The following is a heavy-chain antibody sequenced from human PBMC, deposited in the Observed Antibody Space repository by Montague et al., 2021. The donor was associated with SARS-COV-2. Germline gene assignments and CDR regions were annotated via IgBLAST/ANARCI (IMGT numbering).Heavy chain of an antibody. CDR3: ARRTYDILTGYGYGMDV. CDR1: GFSLTTIGMC. CDR2: IDWADDK. D-gene: IGHD3-9*01. Sequence: PALVKPTQTLTLTCTFSGFSLTTIGMCVSWIRQPPGKALEWLARIDWADDKYYSTSLKTRLTISKDTSKNQVVLTMTNMDPVDTATYYCARRTYDILTGYGYGMDVWGQGTTVTVSS. J-gene: IGHJ6*02. V-gene: IGHV2-70*11.